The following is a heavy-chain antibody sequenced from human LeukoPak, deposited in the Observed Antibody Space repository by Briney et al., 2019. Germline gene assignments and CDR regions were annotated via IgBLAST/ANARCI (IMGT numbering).Heavy chain of an antibody. D-gene: IGHD2-15*01. CDR1: GGSFSGYY. Sequence: SETLSLTCAVYGGSFSGYYWSWIRQPPGKGLEWIGEINHSGSTNYNPSLKSRVTISVDTSKNQFSLKLSSVTAADTAVYYCARHPTLSYWDYWGQGTLVTVSS. V-gene: IGHV4-34*01. J-gene: IGHJ4*02. CDR3: ARHPTLSYWDY. CDR2: INHSGST.